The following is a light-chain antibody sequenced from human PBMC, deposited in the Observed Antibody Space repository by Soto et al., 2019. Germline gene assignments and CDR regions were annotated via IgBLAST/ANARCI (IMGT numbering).Light chain of an antibody. J-gene: IGKJ1*01. Sequence: DIQMTQSPSSLSASVGDRVTITCQASQRINNYLNWCQQKPGKAPKLLIYAASSLQSGVPSRFTGSGSGTDFTLTISSLQPEDFATYYCHQSYSLPEAFGQGTKVDIK. V-gene: IGKV1-39*01. CDR2: AAS. CDR1: QRINNY. CDR3: HQSYSLPEA.